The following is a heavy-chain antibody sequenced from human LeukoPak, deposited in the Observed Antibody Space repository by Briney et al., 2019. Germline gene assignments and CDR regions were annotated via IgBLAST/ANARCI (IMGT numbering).Heavy chain of an antibody. J-gene: IGHJ6*02. CDR1: GGTFSSYA. CDR3: ARMATILDYYYGMDV. V-gene: IGHV1-69*13. D-gene: IGHD5-12*01. Sequence: GASVKVSCKASGGTFSSYAISWVRQAPGQGLEWMGGIIPIFGTANYAQKFQGRVTITADESTSTAYMELSSLRSEDTAVYYCARMATILDYYYGMDVWGQGTTVTVS. CDR2: IIPIFGTA.